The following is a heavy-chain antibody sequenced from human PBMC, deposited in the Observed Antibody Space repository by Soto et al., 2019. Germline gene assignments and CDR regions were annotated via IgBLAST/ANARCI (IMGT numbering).Heavy chain of an antibody. CDR1: GFSISSGYY. Sequence: SETLSLTCDVSGFSISSGYYWGWIRQSPGEGLEWIASMFHRGDTLYNPSLKIRVTIAVDTSKNQVSLEMTSVTAADTAMYYCVRHSRLAIDGFDIWGQGTVVTVSS. J-gene: IGHJ3*02. D-gene: IGHD2-21*01. CDR3: VRHSRLAIDGFDI. CDR2: MFHRGDT. V-gene: IGHV4-38-2*01.